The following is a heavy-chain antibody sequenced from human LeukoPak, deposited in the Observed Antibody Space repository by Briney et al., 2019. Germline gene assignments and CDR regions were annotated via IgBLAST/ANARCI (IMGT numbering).Heavy chain of an antibody. Sequence: GGSLRLSCAASGFTFSSTWMNWVRQAPGKGLEWVGRIKSKSDGGTIDYAAPVKGRFTISRDDSKNTLYLQMHSLTTEYTAVYYCATTRTYWGQGTLVTVSS. CDR2: IKSKSDGGTI. CDR1: GFTFSSTW. V-gene: IGHV3-15*07. CDR3: ATTRTY. J-gene: IGHJ4*02.